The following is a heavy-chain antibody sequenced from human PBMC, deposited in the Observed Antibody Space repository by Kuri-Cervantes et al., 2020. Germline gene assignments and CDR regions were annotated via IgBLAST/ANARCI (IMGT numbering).Heavy chain of an antibody. CDR3: ARDDRIAVAGLHYYYYYGMDV. CDR1: GFTFSSNY. CDR2: IYSGGST. J-gene: IGHJ6*01. Sequence: GESLKISCAASGFTFSSNYMSWVHQAPGKGLEWVSVIYSGGSTYYADSVKGRFTISRDNSKNTLYLQMNSLRAEDTAVYYCARDDRIAVAGLHYYYYYGMDVCGQGTTVTVSS. D-gene: IGHD6-19*01. V-gene: IGHV3-66*01.